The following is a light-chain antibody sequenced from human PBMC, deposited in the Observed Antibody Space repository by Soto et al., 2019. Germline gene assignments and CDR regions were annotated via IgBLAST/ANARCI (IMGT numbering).Light chain of an antibody. J-gene: IGLJ1*01. CDR3: SSYTNGGSYV. Sequence: QSALTQPASVSGSPGLSIAISCTGTSSDVGGYNSVSWYQQHPGKAPKLMIYDVSNRPTGVSNRFSGSKSGNTASLTISGLQAEDEGDYYCSSYTNGGSYVFGTGTQLTVL. CDR2: DVS. V-gene: IGLV2-14*01. CDR1: SSDVGGYNS.